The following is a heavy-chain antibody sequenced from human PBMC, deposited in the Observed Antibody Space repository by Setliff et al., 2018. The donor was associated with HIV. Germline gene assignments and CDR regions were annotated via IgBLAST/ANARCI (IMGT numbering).Heavy chain of an antibody. CDR3: ARGWEGGMDY. CDR2: INPSGGST. Sequence: ASVTVSCKASGYSFTAYGISWVRQAPGQGLEWLGMINPSGGSTWYAQKFQGRVTMTGDTSTNTLYMELSSLRSEDTAVYYCARGWEGGMDYWGQGTLVTVSS. D-gene: IGHD1-26*01. J-gene: IGHJ4*02. CDR1: GYSFTAYG. V-gene: IGHV1-46*01.